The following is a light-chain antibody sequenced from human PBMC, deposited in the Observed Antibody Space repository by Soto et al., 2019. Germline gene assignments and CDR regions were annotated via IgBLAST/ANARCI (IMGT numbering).Light chain of an antibody. CDR1: QSISSW. CDR3: QQYNRYSPT. J-gene: IGKJ2*01. V-gene: IGKV1-5*01. Sequence: DIQMTQSPSTLSASVGDRVTITCRASQSISSWLAWYQQKSGKAPKLLIYGASSLDSGVPSRFSGSGSGTEFTLTISSLQPDDFAAYYCQQYNRYSPTFGQGTKLEIK. CDR2: GAS.